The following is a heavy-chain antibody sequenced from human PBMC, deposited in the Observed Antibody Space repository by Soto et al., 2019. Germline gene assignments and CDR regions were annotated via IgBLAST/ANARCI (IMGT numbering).Heavy chain of an antibody. V-gene: IGHV4-31*03. D-gene: IGHD3-16*01. CDR2: IYYSWST. CDR3: ARVLPGDPAYGIWFDP. Sequence: SETLSLTCTVSGGSIRSGGYYWSWIRQHPARGLELIGYIYYSWSTYYNPSLKSRVTISVDTSKNQFSLKLSSVTAADTAVYYCARVLPGDPAYGIWFDPWGQGTLVTVSS. CDR1: GGSIRSGGYY. J-gene: IGHJ5*02.